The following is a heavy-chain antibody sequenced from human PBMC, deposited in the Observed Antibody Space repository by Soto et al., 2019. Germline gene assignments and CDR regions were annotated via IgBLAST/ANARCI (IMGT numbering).Heavy chain of an antibody. CDR3: ARSNTYYYGSGSYYGY. V-gene: IGHV3-30-3*01. J-gene: IGHJ4*02. Sequence: QVQLVESGGGVVQPGRSLRLSCAASGFTFSSYAMHWVRQAPGKGLEWVAVISYDASNKYYADSVKGRFTISRDNSKNTLYLQMNSLRAEDTAVYYCARSNTYYYGSGSYYGYWGQGTLVTVSS. CDR1: GFTFSSYA. D-gene: IGHD3-10*01. CDR2: ISYDASNK.